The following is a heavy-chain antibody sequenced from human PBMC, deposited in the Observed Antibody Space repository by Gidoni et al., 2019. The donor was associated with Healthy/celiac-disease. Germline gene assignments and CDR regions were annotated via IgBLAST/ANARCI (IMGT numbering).Heavy chain of an antibody. CDR3: ARFGYYDSSGYEGAFDI. J-gene: IGHJ3*02. V-gene: IGHV1-69*06. Sequence: QVQLVQSGAEVKKPGSSVKVSCKASGGPFSSYAISWVRQAPGQGLEWMGGIIPIFGTANYAQKFQGRVTITADKSTSTAYMELSSLRSEDTAVYYCARFGYYDSSGYEGAFDIWGQGTMVTVSS. D-gene: IGHD3-22*01. CDR1: GGPFSSYA. CDR2: IIPIFGTA.